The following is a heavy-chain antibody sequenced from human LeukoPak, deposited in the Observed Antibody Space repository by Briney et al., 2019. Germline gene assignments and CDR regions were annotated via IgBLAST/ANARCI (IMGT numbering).Heavy chain of an antibody. CDR2: IYYTGNT. D-gene: IGHD3-22*01. V-gene: IGHV4-39*07. J-gene: IGHJ5*02. CDR1: GVSISSSYSY. Sequence: SETLSLTCTVSGVSISSSYSYRGWIHQPPGMGLEWIGSIYYTGNTYYNASLKSRVTMSVDTSKNQFSLKLSSVTAADTAVYYCARGTYYYDSSGFDPWGQGTLVTVSS. CDR3: ARGTYYYDSSGFDP.